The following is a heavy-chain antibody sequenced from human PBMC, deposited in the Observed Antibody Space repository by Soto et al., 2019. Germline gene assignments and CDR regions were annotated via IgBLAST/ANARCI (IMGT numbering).Heavy chain of an antibody. CDR2: ISSSSSYI. Sequence: EVQLVESGGGLVKPGGSLRLSCAASGFTFSSYSMNWVRQAPGKGLEWVSSISSSSSYIYYADSVKGRFTISRDNAKNSLYLQMNSMRAEDTAVYYCARDVGDYFDYWGQGTLVTVSS. CDR1: GFTFSSYS. D-gene: IGHD1-26*01. V-gene: IGHV3-21*01. J-gene: IGHJ4*02. CDR3: ARDVGDYFDY.